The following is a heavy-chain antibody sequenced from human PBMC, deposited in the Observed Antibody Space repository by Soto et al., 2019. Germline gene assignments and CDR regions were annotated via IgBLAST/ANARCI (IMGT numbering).Heavy chain of an antibody. CDR3: ATSSGSAYGLDV. CDR2: IYHTGTT. CDR1: AGSISTTNW. D-gene: IGHD3-10*01. Sequence: PSETLSLTCAVSAGSISTTNWYVWVRQPPGMGLEWIGEIYHTGTTTYNPSLKSRVTMSVDTSKNQFSLRLSFVTAADTAVYCCATSSGSAYGLDVWGPGATVTVSS. J-gene: IGHJ6*02. V-gene: IGHV4-4*01.